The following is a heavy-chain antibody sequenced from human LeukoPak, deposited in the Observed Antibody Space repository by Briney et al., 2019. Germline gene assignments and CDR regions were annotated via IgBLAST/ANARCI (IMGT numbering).Heavy chain of an antibody. V-gene: IGHV1-2*02. J-gene: IGHJ6*04. Sequence: GASVKVSCKASGYTFTSYDINWVRQATGQGLEWMGWINPNSGGTNYAQKFQGRVTMTRDTSISTAYMELSRLRSDDTAVYYCARDGSKTLVVWGKGTTVTVSS. CDR3: ARDGSKTLVV. CDR1: GYTFTSYD. CDR2: INPNSGGT.